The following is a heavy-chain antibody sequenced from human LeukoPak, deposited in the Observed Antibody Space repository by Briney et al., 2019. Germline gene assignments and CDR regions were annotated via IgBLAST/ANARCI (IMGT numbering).Heavy chain of an antibody. CDR2: IIPIFGTA. V-gene: IGHV1-69*06. D-gene: IGHD4-17*01. CDR1: GGTFSSYA. J-gene: IGHJ4*02. Sequence: ASVKVSCKASGGTFSSYAISWVRQAPGQGLELMGGIIPIFGTANYAQKFQGRVTITADKSTSTAYMELSSLRSEDTAVYYCARVGSGDYVFDYWGQGTLVTVSS. CDR3: ARVGSGDYVFDY.